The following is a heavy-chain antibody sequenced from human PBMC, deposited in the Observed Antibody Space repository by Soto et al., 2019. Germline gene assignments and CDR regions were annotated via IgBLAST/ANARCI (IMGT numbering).Heavy chain of an antibody. CDR3: AKGDYDSSGYYYY. CDR2: ISGSGGST. CDR1: GFTFSSYA. D-gene: IGHD3-22*01. V-gene: IGHV3-23*01. Sequence: GGSLRLSCAASGFTFSSYAMSWVRQAPGKGLEWVSAISGSGGSTYYADSVKGRSTISRDNSKNTLYLQMNSLRAEDTAVYYCAKGDYDSSGYYYYWGQGTLVTVSS. J-gene: IGHJ4*02.